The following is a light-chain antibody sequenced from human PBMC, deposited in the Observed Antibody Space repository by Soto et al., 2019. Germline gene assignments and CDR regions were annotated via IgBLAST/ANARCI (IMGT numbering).Light chain of an antibody. J-gene: IGKJ4*01. CDR1: QSIRSW. CDR3: QQYESYSPLT. V-gene: IGKV1-5*01. Sequence: SASVGDRVTITCRASQSIRSWLAWYQQKPGKAPKLLIYDAYSLESGVPSRFSGRRSGTEFTLTIAGLQPEDFATYYCQQYESYSPLTFGGGTKVDIK. CDR2: DAY.